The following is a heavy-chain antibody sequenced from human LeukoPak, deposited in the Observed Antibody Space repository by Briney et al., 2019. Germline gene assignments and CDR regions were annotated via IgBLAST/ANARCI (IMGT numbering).Heavy chain of an antibody. J-gene: IGHJ4*02. CDR1: GFTFSTYA. V-gene: IGHV3-23*01. CDR2: ISGGSGGST. D-gene: IGHD3-10*01. Sequence: PGGSLRLSCAASGFTFSTYAMSWVRQAPGKGLEWVSSISGGSGGSTYYADSVKGRFTISRDNSKNTLYLQMNSLRAEDTAVYYCAKVKWFGELDYWGQGTLVTVSS. CDR3: AKVKWFGELDY.